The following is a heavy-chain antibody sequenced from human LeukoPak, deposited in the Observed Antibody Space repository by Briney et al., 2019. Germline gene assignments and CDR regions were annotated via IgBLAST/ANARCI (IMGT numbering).Heavy chain of an antibody. J-gene: IGHJ6*03. V-gene: IGHV4-59*01. CDR1: GVSISNYY. CDR2: IYYSGST. CDR3: ARSVEGYCSGGSCYSYYYYMDV. D-gene: IGHD2-15*01. Sequence: SETLSLTCTVSGVSISNYYWTWIRQPPGKGLEWIGYIYYSGSTNYNPSLKSRVTISVDTSKNQFSLKLSSVTAADTAVYYCARSVEGYCSGGSCYSYYYYMDVWGKGTTVTVSS.